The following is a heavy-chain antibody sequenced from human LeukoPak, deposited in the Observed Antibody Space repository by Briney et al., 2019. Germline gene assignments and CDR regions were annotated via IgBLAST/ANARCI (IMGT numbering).Heavy chain of an antibody. CDR2: IFSDGIST. CDR3: ARDSGSYLQPSDY. Sequence: GGSLRLSCAASGFTFSSYWTHWVRHAPGKGLVWVSRIFSDGISTSYADSVKGRFTISRDNAKNTLYLQMSSLRAEDGAVYHCARDSGSYLQPSDYWGQGTLVTVSS. J-gene: IGHJ4*02. D-gene: IGHD1-26*01. V-gene: IGHV3-74*01. CDR1: GFTFSSYW.